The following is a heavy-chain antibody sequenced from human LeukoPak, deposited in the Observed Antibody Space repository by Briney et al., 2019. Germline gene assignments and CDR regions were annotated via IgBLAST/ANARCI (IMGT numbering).Heavy chain of an antibody. CDR3: ARGSSGLDY. V-gene: IGHV1-46*01. CDR2: INPSGDST. CDR1: GFSFTSYY. Sequence: AASVKVSCKASGFSFTSYYMHWVRQAPGQGLEWMGIINPSGDSTNYAQKFQGRVTMTRDTSTSTVYMELSSLRSEDTAVYYCARGSSGLDYWGQGTLVTVSS. J-gene: IGHJ4*02. D-gene: IGHD6-19*01.